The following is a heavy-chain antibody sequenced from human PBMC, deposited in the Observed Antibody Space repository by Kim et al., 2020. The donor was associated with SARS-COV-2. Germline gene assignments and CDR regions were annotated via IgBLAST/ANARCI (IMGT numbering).Heavy chain of an antibody. Sequence: ASVQVSCKASGYTFTRYAINWVRQAPGQGLEWMGWIATNSGNPTYAQGFTGRFVFSLDTSVSTAYLQISSLKAEDTAVYYCVRGPYDILTGYDPRDYWGQ. CDR1: GYTFTRYA. V-gene: IGHV7-4-1*02. D-gene: IGHD3-9*01. CDR3: VRGPYDILTGYDPRDY. J-gene: IGHJ4*02. CDR2: IATNSGNP.